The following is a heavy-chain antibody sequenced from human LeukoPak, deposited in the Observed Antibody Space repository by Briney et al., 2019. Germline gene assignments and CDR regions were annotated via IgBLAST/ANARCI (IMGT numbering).Heavy chain of an antibody. D-gene: IGHD1-7*01. CDR2: ISDNGANT. CDR3: AKGGEQVTWNFPN. Sequence: GGSLRLSCAASGFTFRSYGMSWVRQAPGKGLEWVSIISDNGANTYYADSVRGRFTISRDNSQNTLYLQMNSLRAEDTAVYYCAKGGEQVTWNFPNWGQGTLVTVSS. V-gene: IGHV3-23*01. J-gene: IGHJ1*01. CDR1: GFTFRSYG.